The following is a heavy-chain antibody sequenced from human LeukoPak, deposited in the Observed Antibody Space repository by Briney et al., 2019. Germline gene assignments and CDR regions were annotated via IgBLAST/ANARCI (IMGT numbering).Heavy chain of an antibody. Sequence: PGGSLRLSCTASGFTFSNYNMNWVRQAPGKGLEWVSSISSSSRYIHYTDSIKGRFTISRDNAKNSLYLQMDSLRAEDTGVYYCARDDGSGTYYRDFDYWGQGTLVTVSS. J-gene: IGHJ4*02. CDR3: ARDDGSGTYYRDFDY. V-gene: IGHV3-21*01. CDR1: GFTFSNYN. CDR2: ISSSSRYI. D-gene: IGHD3-10*01.